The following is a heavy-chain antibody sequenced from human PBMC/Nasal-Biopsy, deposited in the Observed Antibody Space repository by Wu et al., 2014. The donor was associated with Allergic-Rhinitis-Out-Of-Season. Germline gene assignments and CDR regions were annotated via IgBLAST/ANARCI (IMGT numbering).Heavy chain of an antibody. D-gene: IGHD3-3*01. V-gene: IGHV3-30*04. CDR2: FSNDGTNQ. CDR3: ARGYYDLYDWFDP. J-gene: IGHJ5*02. CDR1: GFTFSKYS. Sequence: SCAASGFTFSKYSMSWVRQLREGLEWVAVFSNDGTNQYYADSVQGRFSISRDDSKKTLFLQMNSLRPEDTAVYYCARGYYDLYDWFDPWGPGNPGHRLL.